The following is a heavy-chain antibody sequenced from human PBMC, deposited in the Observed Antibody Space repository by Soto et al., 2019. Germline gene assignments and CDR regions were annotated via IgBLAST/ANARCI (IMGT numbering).Heavy chain of an antibody. D-gene: IGHD2-2*01. CDR2: INAGNGNT. Sequence: ASVKVSCKASGYTFTSYAMHWVRQAPGQRLEWMGWINAGNGNTKYSQKFQGRVTITRDTSASTAYMELSSPRSEDTAVYYCARVWGVPAASTMDVWGKGTTVTVSS. CDR1: GYTFTSYA. J-gene: IGHJ6*03. CDR3: ARVWGVPAASTMDV. V-gene: IGHV1-3*01.